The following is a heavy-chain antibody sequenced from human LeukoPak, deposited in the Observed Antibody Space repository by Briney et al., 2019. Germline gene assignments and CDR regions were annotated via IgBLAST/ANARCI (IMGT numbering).Heavy chain of an antibody. J-gene: IGHJ5*02. D-gene: IGHD4-23*01. CDR1: GFTFNTYA. V-gene: IGHV3-23*01. CDR3: AQGGGRWHVDWFDP. CDR2: ITGDSAGA. Sequence: GGSLRLSCAASGFTFNTYAMMWVRQAPGKGLAWVSTITGDSAGAFYADPVRGRFIVSRDNSKNTFYLQMNSLRAEDTATYFFAQGGGRWHVDWFDPWGQGTLFTASS.